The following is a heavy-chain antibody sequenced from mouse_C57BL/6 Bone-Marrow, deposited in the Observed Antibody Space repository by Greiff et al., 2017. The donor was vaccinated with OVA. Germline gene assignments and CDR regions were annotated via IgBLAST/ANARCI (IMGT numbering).Heavy chain of an antibody. CDR1: GYTFTDYY. V-gene: IGHV1-19*01. CDR2: INPYNGGT. J-gene: IGHJ4*01. Sequence: EVQLQQSGPVLVKPGASVKMSCKASGYTFTDYYMNWVKQSHGKSLEWIGVINPYNGGTSYNQKFKGKATLTVDKSSSTAYMELNSLTSEDSAVYYCASKTTVVATDYAMDYWGQGTSVTVSS. CDR3: ASKTTVVATDYAMDY. D-gene: IGHD1-1*01.